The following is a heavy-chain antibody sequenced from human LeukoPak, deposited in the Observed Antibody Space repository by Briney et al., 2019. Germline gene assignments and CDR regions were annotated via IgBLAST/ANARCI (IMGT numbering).Heavy chain of an antibody. Sequence: ASVKVSCKASGYTFTSYYMHWVRQAPGQGLEWMGIINPGGGSTSYAQKFQGRVTMTRDMSTSTVYMELSSLRSEDTAVYYCASDEGTTVTTGPDYWGQGTLVTVSS. V-gene: IGHV1-46*01. CDR2: INPGGGST. CDR3: ASDEGTTVTTGPDY. D-gene: IGHD4-17*01. J-gene: IGHJ4*02. CDR1: GYTFTSYY.